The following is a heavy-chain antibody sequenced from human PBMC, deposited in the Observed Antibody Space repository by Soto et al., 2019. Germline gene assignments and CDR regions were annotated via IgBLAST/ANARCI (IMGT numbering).Heavy chain of an antibody. J-gene: IGHJ5*02. Sequence: PGGSLRLSCAASGFTFSSYWMHWVRQAPGKGLVWVSRINSDGSSTSYADSVKGRFTISRDNAKNTLYLQMNSLRAEDTAVYYCARGGLRFLEWLPGGDPFDPWGQGTLVTVSS. CDR3: ARGGLRFLEWLPGGDPFDP. CDR2: INSDGSST. V-gene: IGHV3-74*01. D-gene: IGHD3-3*01. CDR1: GFTFSSYW.